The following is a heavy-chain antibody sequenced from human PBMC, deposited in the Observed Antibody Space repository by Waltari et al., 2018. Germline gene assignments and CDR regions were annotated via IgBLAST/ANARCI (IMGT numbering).Heavy chain of an antibody. CDR3: AEMGYYYLES. Sequence: QVQLQESGPGLVNPSGTLSLTCAISGGSISNDNWWSWVRQPPGKGPEWIGEIYHSGSTHYNPSLQSRITISVDKSTNQFSLKLTSVTAADTAVYYCAEMGYYYLESWGQGTLVTVSS. V-gene: IGHV4-4*02. J-gene: IGHJ4*02. D-gene: IGHD2-21*01. CDR2: IYHSGST. CDR1: GGSISNDNW.